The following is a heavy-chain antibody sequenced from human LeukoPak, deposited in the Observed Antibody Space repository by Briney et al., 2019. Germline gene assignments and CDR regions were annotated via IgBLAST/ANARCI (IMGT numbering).Heavy chain of an antibody. CDR3: ARDLGSGSYYAYFDY. J-gene: IGHJ4*02. CDR2: ISSSSSYT. V-gene: IGHV3-11*06. CDR1: GFTFSDYY. D-gene: IGHD3-10*01. Sequence: PGGSLRLSCAASGFTFSDYYMSWIRQAPGKGLEWVSYISSSSSYTNYADSVKGRFTISRDNAKNPLYLQMNSLRAEDTAVYYCARDLGSGSYYAYFDYWGQGTLVTVSS.